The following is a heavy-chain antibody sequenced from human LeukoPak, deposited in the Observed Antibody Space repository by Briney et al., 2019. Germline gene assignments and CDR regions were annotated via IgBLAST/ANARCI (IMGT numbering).Heavy chain of an antibody. D-gene: IGHD3-3*01. CDR2: ISSSSTL. CDR3: ARDSGYWIFGVVTLSY. Sequence: GGSLRLSCAASGFTFSSMNWVRQAPGKGLEWVSYISSSSTLYYAVSVKGRFTISRDNAKNSLYLQMNSLRAEDTAVYYCARDSGYWIFGVVTLSYWGQGTLVTVSS. J-gene: IGHJ4*02. CDR1: GFTFSS. V-gene: IGHV3-48*01.